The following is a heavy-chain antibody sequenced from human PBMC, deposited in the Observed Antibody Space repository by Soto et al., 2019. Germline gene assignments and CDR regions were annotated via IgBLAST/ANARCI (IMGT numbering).Heavy chain of an antibody. CDR1: GYTFTSYD. Sequence: QVQLVQSGAEVKKPGASVKVSCKASGYTFTSYDINGVRKATGQGLEWMGWMNPNSGNTGYEQKFPGRVTMTRNTSISTAYMELRSLRSEDTAVYHCARERAVAGFDQWGQGPLVTVSP. CDR3: ARERAVAGFDQ. J-gene: IGHJ4*02. V-gene: IGHV1-8*01. D-gene: IGHD6-19*01. CDR2: MNPNSGNT.